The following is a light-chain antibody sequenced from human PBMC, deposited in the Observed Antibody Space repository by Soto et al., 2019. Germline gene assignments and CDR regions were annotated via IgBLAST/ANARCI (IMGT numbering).Light chain of an antibody. J-gene: IGKJ1*01. CDR1: QSIRSH. V-gene: IGKV1-39*01. CDR3: QQSYNLA. CDR2: DAS. Sequence: DIQMTQSPSSLSASVGDRVTITCRVSQSIRSHLNWYQQKPGKAPILLIYDASILQSGVPSRFSGSGFGSDFTLTISSLQPEDFATYYCQQSYNLAFGQGTKVEI.